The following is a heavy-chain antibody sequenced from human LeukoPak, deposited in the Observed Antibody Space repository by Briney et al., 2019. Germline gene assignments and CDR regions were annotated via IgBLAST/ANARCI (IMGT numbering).Heavy chain of an antibody. J-gene: IGHJ4*02. CDR1: GGSISSYY. CDR2: IYYSGST. D-gene: IGHD3-3*01. CDR3: ARLRRITIFGAARYFDY. V-gene: IGHV4-59*01. Sequence: SETLSLTCTVSGGSISSYYWSWIRQPPGKGLEWIGYIYYSGSTNYNPSLKSRVTISVDTSKNQFSLKLSSVTAADTAVYYCARLRRITIFGAARYFDYWGQGTLVTVSS.